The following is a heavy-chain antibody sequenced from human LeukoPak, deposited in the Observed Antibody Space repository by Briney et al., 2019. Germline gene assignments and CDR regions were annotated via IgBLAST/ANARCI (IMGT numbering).Heavy chain of an antibody. D-gene: IGHD3-22*01. CDR3: ARGRQDVTMIVVVMTAVSYYLDV. CDR1: GGSFSGYY. V-gene: IGHV4-34*01. CDR2: MNPSGST. Sequence: SETLSLTCAVYGGSFSGYYWTWIRQTPERGLEWIGEMNPSGSTNYNPSLKSRVTISVDTSKNQFSLELSSVTAADTAVYYCARGRQDVTMIVVVMTAVSYYLDVWGKGTTVTVS. J-gene: IGHJ6*03.